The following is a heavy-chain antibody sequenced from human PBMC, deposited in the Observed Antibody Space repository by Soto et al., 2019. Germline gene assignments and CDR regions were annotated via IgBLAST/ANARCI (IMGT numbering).Heavy chain of an antibody. CDR2: ISYDGSNK. CDR3: AKDYSGVFDY. CDR1: GFTFSSYG. V-gene: IGHV3-30*18. J-gene: IGHJ4*02. Sequence: PVGSLRLSCAASGFTFSSYGMHWVRQAPGKGLEWVAVISYDGSNKYYADSVKGRFTISRDNSKNTLYLQMNSLRAEDTAVYYCAKDYSGVFDYWGQGTLVTVSS. D-gene: IGHD6-19*01.